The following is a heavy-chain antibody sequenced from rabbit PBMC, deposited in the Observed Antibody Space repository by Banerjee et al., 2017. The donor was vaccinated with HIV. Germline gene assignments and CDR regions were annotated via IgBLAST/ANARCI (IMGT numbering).Heavy chain of an antibody. D-gene: IGHD6-1*01. J-gene: IGHJ4*01. Sequence: QSLEESGGDLVKPRASLTLTCTASGFSFSSSYYMCWVRQAPGKGLEWIACIYAGSSGSTYYASWAKGRFTISKTLSTTVTLQMTSLTAADTATYFCARYCRYAGYAGYGYGGFNLWGPGTLVTVS. V-gene: IGHV1S40*01. CDR2: IYAGSSGST. CDR1: GFSFSSSYY. CDR3: ARYCRYAGYAGYGYGGFNL.